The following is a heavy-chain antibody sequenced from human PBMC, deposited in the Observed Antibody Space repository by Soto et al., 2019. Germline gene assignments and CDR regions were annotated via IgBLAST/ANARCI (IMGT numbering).Heavy chain of an antibody. CDR3: ARDSGEEGSSCYYQRSSYYDGMDV. CDR1: GGTFSSYA. J-gene: IGHJ6*01. CDR2: ITPIFGTA. D-gene: IGHD6-13*01. Sequence: QVQLVQSGAEVKKPGPSVKVSCKASGGTFSSYAISWVRQAPGQGLEWMGGITPIFGTANYAQKFQGRVKSSVDESRSTPYVELSSLRCEGTDVYYCARDSGEEGSSCYYQRSSYYDGMDVLGQGTTVPVSS. V-gene: IGHV1-69*01.